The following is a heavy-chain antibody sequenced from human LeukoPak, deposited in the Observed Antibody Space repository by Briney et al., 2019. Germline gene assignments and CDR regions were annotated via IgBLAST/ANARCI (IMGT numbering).Heavy chain of an antibody. J-gene: IGHJ4*02. CDR1: GFTFSSYW. CDR2: IYSGGST. Sequence: QPGGSLRLSCAASGFTFSSYWVHWVRQAPGKGLEWVSVIYSGGSTYYADSVRGRFTLSRDNSENTLHLQMSSLRVEDTAVYYCARTYNDILTGCLDYWGQGTLVTVSS. V-gene: IGHV3-66*01. D-gene: IGHD3-9*01. CDR3: ARTYNDILTGCLDY.